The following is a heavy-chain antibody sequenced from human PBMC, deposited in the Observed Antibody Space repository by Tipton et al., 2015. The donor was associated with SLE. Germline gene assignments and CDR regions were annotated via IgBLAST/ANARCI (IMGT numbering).Heavy chain of an antibody. CDR3: ARSREIGSSWG. J-gene: IGHJ4*02. D-gene: IGHD6-13*01. CDR2: IYHSGST. Sequence: TLSLTCTVSGGSISSYYWGWIRQPPGKGLEWIGSIYHSGSTYYNPSLKSRVTISVDTSKNQFSLKLSSVTAADTAVYYCARSREIGSSWGWGQGTLVTVSS. V-gene: IGHV4-38-2*02. CDR1: GGSISSYY.